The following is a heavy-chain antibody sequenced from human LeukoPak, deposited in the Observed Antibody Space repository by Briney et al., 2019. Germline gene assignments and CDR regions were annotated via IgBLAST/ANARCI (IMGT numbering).Heavy chain of an antibody. CDR3: RVASDYDFWSGPLDY. Sequence: GGPLRLSCAASGFTFSSYSMNWVRQAPGKGLEWVSSISSSSSYIYYADSVKGRFTISRDNAKNSLYLQMNSLRAEDTAVYYCRVASDYDFWSGPLDYWGQGTLVTVSS. D-gene: IGHD3-3*01. CDR1: GFTFSSYS. J-gene: IGHJ4*02. V-gene: IGHV3-21*01. CDR2: ISSSSSYI.